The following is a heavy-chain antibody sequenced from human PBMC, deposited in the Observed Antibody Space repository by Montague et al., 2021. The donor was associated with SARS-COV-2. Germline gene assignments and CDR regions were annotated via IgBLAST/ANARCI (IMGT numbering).Heavy chain of an antibody. D-gene: IGHD4-17*01. J-gene: IGHJ4*02. Sequence: PALAKPTQTFTLICSFSGFSLDTRGAGVAWIRQPPGKALEWLAVIYWDDDKRYSPSLKSRLTITKDTSKNQAVLTMTNMDPVDTATYYCVHSYADYLFDYWGQGTLVSVSS. CDR2: IYWDDDK. V-gene: IGHV2-5*02. CDR3: VHSYADYLFDY. CDR1: GFSLDTRGAG.